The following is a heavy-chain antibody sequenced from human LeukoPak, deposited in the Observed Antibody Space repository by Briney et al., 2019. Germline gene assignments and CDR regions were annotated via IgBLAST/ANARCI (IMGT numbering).Heavy chain of an antibody. CDR2: IEGDGSDK. CDR1: GFTLSTYW. V-gene: IGHV3-7*01. CDR3: ARESTRASPGY. J-gene: IGHJ4*02. Sequence: GGSLRLSCAASGFTLSTYWMSWVRQAPGKGLEWVANIEGDGSDKNYRDSVKGRSSISRDSAKNSLYLQMNSLTAEDTGVYYCARESTRASPGYWGQGTLVTVSS. D-gene: IGHD5/OR15-5a*01.